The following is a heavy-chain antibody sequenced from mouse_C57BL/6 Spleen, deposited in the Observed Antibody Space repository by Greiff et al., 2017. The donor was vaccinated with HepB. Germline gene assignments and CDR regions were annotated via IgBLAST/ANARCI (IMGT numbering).Heavy chain of an antibody. Sequence: EVKLQESGGDLVKPGGSLKLSCAASGFTFSSYGMSWVRQTPDKRLEWVATISSGGSYTYYPDSVKGRFTISRDNAKNTLYLQMSSLKSEDTAMYYCASSTGTEFAYWGQGTLVTVSA. CDR3: ASSTGTEFAY. CDR2: ISSGGSYT. V-gene: IGHV5-6*01. D-gene: IGHD4-1*02. J-gene: IGHJ3*01. CDR1: GFTFSSYG.